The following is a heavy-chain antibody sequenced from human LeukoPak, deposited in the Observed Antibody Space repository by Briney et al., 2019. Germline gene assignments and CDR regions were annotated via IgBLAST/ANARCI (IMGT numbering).Heavy chain of an antibody. Sequence: SVKVSCKASGGTFSSYAISWVRQAPGQGLEWMGGIIPIFGTANYAQKFQGRVTITADESTSTAYMELSSLRSEDTAVYYCASDCSSTSCYRSRGNYWGQGALVTVSS. D-gene: IGHD2-2*02. V-gene: IGHV1-69*13. CDR1: GGTFSSYA. J-gene: IGHJ4*02. CDR2: IIPIFGTA. CDR3: ASDCSSTSCYRSRGNY.